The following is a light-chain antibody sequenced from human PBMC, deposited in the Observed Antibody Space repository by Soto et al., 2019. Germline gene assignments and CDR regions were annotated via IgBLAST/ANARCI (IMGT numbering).Light chain of an antibody. CDR3: QVWDITSDQYL. V-gene: IGLV3-21*02. Sequence: SYELTQPPSVSVAPGQTARLTCGGINIASKSVHWYQQRPGQAPVLVLYDDTNRPSGIPERFSGSNSGSTATLTISSVEAGDEADYFCQVWDITSDQYLFGTGTKVTVL. J-gene: IGLJ1*01. CDR1: NIASKS. CDR2: DDT.